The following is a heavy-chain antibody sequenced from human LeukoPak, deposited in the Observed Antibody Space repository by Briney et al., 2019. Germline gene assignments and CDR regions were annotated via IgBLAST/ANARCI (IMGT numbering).Heavy chain of an antibody. J-gene: IGHJ4*02. CDR1: GYTFTNFY. Sequence: GASVKVSCKTSGYTFTNFYMHWVRQAPGQGLEWMGIINPSGGNTGYAQKFQGRVTMTRDTSTSTVYMELSSLRSEDTAVYYCARGLRSYPAALNFDYWGQGTLVTVSS. CDR3: ARGLRSYPAALNFDY. D-gene: IGHD1-26*01. CDR2: INPSGGNT. V-gene: IGHV1-46*01.